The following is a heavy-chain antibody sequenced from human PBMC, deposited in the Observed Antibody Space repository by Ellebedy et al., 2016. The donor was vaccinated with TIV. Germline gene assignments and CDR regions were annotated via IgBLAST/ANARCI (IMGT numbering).Heavy chain of an antibody. CDR3: ARSDTSGWYKD. CDR2: ISSGGSTV. CDR1: GFAFSSFS. J-gene: IGHJ4*02. V-gene: IGHV3-48*02. D-gene: IGHD6-19*01. Sequence: GESLKISCAASGFAFSSFSMNWVRQAPGKGLEWVSYISSGGSTVEYADSVKGRLAISRDAAKNSLYLQINSLRDEDTAVYYCARSDTSGWYKDWGQGTPVTVSS.